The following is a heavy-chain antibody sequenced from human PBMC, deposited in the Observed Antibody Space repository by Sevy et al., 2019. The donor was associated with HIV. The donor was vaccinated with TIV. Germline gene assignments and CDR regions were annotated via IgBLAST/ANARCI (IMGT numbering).Heavy chain of an antibody. CDR3: ARSLTFGTTFDY. CDR2: IYYSGST. J-gene: IGHJ4*02. V-gene: IGHV4-39*01. CDR1: GGSISSSIYY. Sequence: SETLSLTCTVSGGSISSSIYYWGWIRQPPGKGLEWIGSIYYSGSTYYNPSLKSRVTISVDTSKNQFSLKLSSVTAADTAVYYCARSLTFGTTFDYWGQGTLVTVSS. D-gene: IGHD3-16*01.